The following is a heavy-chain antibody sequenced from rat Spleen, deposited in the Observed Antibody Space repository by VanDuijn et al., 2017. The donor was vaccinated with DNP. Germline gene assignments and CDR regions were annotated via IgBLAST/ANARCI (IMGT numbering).Heavy chain of an antibody. CDR2: IRYDGTTT. V-gene: IGHV5-7*01. CDR3: ARRWEEDYFDY. Sequence: EVQLVESGGGLVQPGRSLKLSCAASRFTFSNYDMAWVRQAPKKGLEWVATIRYDGTTTYYRDSVKGRFTISRDKPKSTLYLQMDSLRSEDTATYYCARRWEEDYFDYWGQGVMVTVSS. J-gene: IGHJ2*01. CDR1: RFTFSNYD. D-gene: IGHD5-1*01.